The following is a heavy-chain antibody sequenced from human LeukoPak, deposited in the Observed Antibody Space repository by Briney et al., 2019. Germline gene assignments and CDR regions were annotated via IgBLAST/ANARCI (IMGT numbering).Heavy chain of an antibody. Sequence: SETLSLTCTVSGGSISSSSYYWGWIRQPPGKGLEWIGSIYYSGSTHYNPSLKSRVTISVDTSKKQFSLKLSSVTAADTAVYYCARNHTHEGYGYYFDYWGQGTLITVSS. J-gene: IGHJ4*02. CDR1: GGSISSSSYY. V-gene: IGHV4-39*01. D-gene: IGHD5-18*01. CDR2: IYYSGST. CDR3: ARNHTHEGYGYYFDY.